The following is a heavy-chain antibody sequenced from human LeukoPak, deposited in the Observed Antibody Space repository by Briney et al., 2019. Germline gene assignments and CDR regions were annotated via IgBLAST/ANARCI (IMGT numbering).Heavy chain of an antibody. J-gene: IGHJ4*02. V-gene: IGHV1-46*01. Sequence: ASVKVSCKASGYTFTSYYMHWVRQAPGQGLEWMGIINPSGGSTSYAQKFQGRVTMTRDTSTSTVYMELSSLRSEDTAVYYCARDFSYYYDSSGYYLAPFDYWGQGTLVTVPS. D-gene: IGHD3-22*01. CDR2: INPSGGST. CDR3: ARDFSYYYDSSGYYLAPFDY. CDR1: GYTFTSYY.